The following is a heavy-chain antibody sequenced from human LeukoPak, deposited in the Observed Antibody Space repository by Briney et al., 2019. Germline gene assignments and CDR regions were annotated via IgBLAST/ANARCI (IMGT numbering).Heavy chain of an antibody. CDR1: GFTFSSYG. D-gene: IGHD6-13*01. CDR3: ARGYSSSWLGYFDY. J-gene: IGHJ4*02. CDR2: VSSDGSIK. Sequence: GGSLRLSCVASGFTFSSYGIHWVRQAPGKGLEWVAVVSSDGSIKYNADSVKGRFTISRDASKNTVYLQMNSLGAEDTAFYYCARGYSSSWLGYFDYWGQGSLVTVSS. V-gene: IGHV3-30*03.